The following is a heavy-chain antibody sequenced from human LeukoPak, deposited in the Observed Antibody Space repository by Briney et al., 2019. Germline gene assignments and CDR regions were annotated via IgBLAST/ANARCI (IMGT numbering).Heavy chain of an antibody. CDR1: GGSLWSFY. CDR2: IYTSGST. CDR3: ARVYRNGVVIDY. J-gene: IGHJ4*02. D-gene: IGHD3-3*01. V-gene: IGHV4-4*07. Sequence: SETLSLTCTVFGGSLWSFYWSWVRQPAGKGLEWIGRIYTSGSTNYNPSLKSRVTISVDTSKNQFSLKLSSVTAADTAVYYCARVYRNGVVIDYWGQETLVTVSS.